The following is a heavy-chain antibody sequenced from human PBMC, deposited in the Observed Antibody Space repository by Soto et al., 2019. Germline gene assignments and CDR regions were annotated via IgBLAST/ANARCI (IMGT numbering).Heavy chain of an antibody. CDR2: INPSGSRT. V-gene: IGHV3-23*05. CDR3: AKTPRGGDYGDWYFDL. J-gene: IGHJ2*01. Sequence: EVQLLESGGALVQPGGSLRLSCAASEFTFSTSGMTWVRLAPGRGLDYVSAINPSGSRTYYADSVKGRFTISRDNSKNTLYRPMNSLRAEDTAIYYCAKTPRGGDYGDWYFDLWGRGTLVTVSS. CDR1: EFTFSTSG. D-gene: IGHD4-17*01.